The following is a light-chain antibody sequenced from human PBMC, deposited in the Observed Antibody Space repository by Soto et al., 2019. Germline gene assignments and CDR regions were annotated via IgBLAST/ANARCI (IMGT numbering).Light chain of an antibody. CDR3: QQYNNWPRT. CDR2: GAS. Sequence: EIVMTHSPATLSVSPGERATLSCRASRSVSSNLAWYQQKPGQAPRLLIYGASTRATGIPARFSGSGSGTEFTLTISSLQSEDFAVYYCQQYNNWPRTFGQGTKV. J-gene: IGKJ1*01. V-gene: IGKV3-15*01. CDR1: RSVSSN.